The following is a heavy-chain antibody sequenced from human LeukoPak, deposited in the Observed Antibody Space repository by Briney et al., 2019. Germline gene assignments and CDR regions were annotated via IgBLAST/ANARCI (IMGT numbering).Heavy chain of an antibody. Sequence: SETLSLTCTVSGASMSSYYWSWIRQSPGKGPEWVGYISYSETTNYTAFLKSRVTISFGTSKNRFSLNLTSVTAADTAVYYCARHGSGTSLALYPWGQGTLVTVSS. D-gene: IGHD3-10*01. CDR2: ISYSETT. CDR3: ARHGSGTSLALYP. V-gene: IGHV4-59*08. J-gene: IGHJ5*02. CDR1: GASMSSYY.